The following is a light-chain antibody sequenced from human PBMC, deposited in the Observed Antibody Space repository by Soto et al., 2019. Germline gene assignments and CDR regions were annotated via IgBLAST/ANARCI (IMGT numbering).Light chain of an antibody. Sequence: EIVLTQSPGTLSLSPGDRASLSCRASQSITTSLAWYQQKLRQAPRLLIYGASTRAAGIPARFSGSGSGTDFTLTITRLEPEDFAVYYCQQYGFSPYTFGLGTKVEIK. V-gene: IGKV3-20*01. CDR2: GAS. CDR1: QSITTS. CDR3: QQYGFSPYT. J-gene: IGKJ1*01.